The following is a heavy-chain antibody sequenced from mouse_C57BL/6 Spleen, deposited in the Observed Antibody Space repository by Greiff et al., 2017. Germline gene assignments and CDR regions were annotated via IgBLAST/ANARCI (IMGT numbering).Heavy chain of an antibody. V-gene: IGHV1-69*01. Sequence: QVQLQQPGAELVMPGASVKLSCKASGYTFTSYWMHWVKQRPGQGLEWIGEIDPSDSYTNYNQKFKGKSTLTVDKSSSTAYMQLSSLTSEDSAVYYCARSRGGTPFAYWGQGTLVTVSA. CDR2: IDPSDSYT. CDR3: ARSRGGTPFAY. CDR1: GYTFTSYW. D-gene: IGHD4-1*01. J-gene: IGHJ3*01.